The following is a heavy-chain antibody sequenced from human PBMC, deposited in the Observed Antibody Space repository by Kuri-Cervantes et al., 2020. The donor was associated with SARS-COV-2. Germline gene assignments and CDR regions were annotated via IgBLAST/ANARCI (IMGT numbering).Heavy chain of an antibody. V-gene: IGHV3-49*03. CDR1: GFTFGDHA. Sequence: GESLKIFCSASGFTFGDHAMSWFRQAPGKGLEWVGFIRSNSHGGAAESAASVKGRFTISRDDSKSIAYLQMNSLKTEDTAVYYCTRLRGFGPLLHGLDVWGQGTTVTVSS. CDR3: TRLRGFGPLLHGLDV. D-gene: IGHD6-25*01. J-gene: IGHJ6*02. CDR2: IRSNSHGGAA.